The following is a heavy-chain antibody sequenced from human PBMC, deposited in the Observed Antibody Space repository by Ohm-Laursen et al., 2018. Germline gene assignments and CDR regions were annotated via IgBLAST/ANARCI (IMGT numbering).Heavy chain of an antibody. CDR1: GFSFSISD. V-gene: IGHV3-23*01. J-gene: IGHJ4*02. CDR3: AKGTTDVDY. D-gene: IGHD1-1*01. Sequence: SLRLSCSATGFSFSISDMTWVRQAPGKGLEWVSGISVSGSSTDYADSVKGRFTISRDNSKNTLYLQMNSLRAEDTAVYYCAKGTTDVDYWGQETLVTVSS. CDR2: ISVSGSST.